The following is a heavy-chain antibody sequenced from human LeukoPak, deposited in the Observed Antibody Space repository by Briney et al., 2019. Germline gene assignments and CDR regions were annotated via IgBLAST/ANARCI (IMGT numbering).Heavy chain of an antibody. CDR2: IYYSGST. Sequence: SETLSLTCTVSGGSISSYYWSWIRQPPGKGLEWIGYIYYSGSTNYNPSLKSRVTISVDTSKNQFSLKLSSVTAADTAVYYCARSGCSYGADAFDIWGQGTMVTVSS. CDR3: ARSGCSYGADAFDI. CDR1: GGSISSYY. D-gene: IGHD5-18*01. J-gene: IGHJ3*02. V-gene: IGHV4-59*01.